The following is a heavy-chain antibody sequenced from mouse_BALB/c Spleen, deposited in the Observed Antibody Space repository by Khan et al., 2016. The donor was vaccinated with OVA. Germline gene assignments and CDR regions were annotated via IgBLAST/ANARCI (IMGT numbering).Heavy chain of an antibody. V-gene: IGHV3-2*02. CDR1: GYSITSDYA. J-gene: IGHJ4*01. Sequence: EVKLLESGPGLVKPSQSLSLTCTVTGYSITSDYAWNWIRQFPGNKLEWMGYINYSGSTNYNPSLKSRISITRDTSKNQFFLQLNSVTTEDTATXYCARDGSRYNYAMDYWGQGTAVTVSS. CDR3: ARDGSRYNYAMDY. D-gene: IGHD2-3*01. CDR2: INYSGST.